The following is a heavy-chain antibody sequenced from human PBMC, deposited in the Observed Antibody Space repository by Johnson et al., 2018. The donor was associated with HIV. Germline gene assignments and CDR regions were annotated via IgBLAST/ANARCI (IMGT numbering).Heavy chain of an antibody. CDR1: GFTFSSYA. CDR2: IKQDGGEK. J-gene: IGHJ3*02. V-gene: IGHV3-7*03. Sequence: VQLVESGGGLVQPGGSLRLSCAASGFTFSSYAMHWVRQAPGKGLEWVANIKQDGGEKYYVDSVKGRFTISRDNAKNSLYLQMNSRGGEDTALDYWAREEARLRAFDIWGQGTMVTVSS. CDR3: AREEARLRAFDI.